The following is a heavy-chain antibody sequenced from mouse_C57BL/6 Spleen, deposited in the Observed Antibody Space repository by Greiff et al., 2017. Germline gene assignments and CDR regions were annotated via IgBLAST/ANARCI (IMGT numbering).Heavy chain of an antibody. J-gene: IGHJ2*01. V-gene: IGHV1-63*01. D-gene: IGHD1-1*01. CDR3: ARSDALRYFDY. Sequence: VQLQQSGAELVRPGTSVKMSCKASGYTFTNYWIGWAKQRPGHGLEWIGDIYPGGGYTNYNEKFKGKATLTAEKSSSTAYMQFSSLTSEDSAIYYCARSDALRYFDYWGQGTTLTVSS. CDR1: GYTFTNYW. CDR2: IYPGGGYT.